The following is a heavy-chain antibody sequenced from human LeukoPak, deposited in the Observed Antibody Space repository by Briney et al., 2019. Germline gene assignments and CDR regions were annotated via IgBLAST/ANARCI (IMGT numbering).Heavy chain of an antibody. CDR2: ISAYNGNT. V-gene: IGHV1-18*04. J-gene: IGHJ6*04. Sequence: ASVKVSCKASGYTFTSYGISWVRQAPGQGLEWMGWISAYNGNTNYAQKLQGRVTMTTDTSTSTAYMELRSLRSDDTAVYYCARDVVVVPAAVLDIDYYGMDVWGKGTTVTVSS. CDR3: ARDVVVVPAAVLDIDYYGMDV. D-gene: IGHD2-2*01. CDR1: GYTFTSYG.